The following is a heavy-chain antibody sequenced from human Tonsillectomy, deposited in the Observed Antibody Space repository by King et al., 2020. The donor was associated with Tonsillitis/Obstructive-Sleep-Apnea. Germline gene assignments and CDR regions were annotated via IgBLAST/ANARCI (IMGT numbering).Heavy chain of an antibody. CDR3: ARSGYCRGGSCLYYFDY. J-gene: IGHJ4*02. D-gene: IGHD2-15*01. CDR1: GGTFSSYA. V-gene: IGHV1-69*12. Sequence: QLVQSGADVKKPGSSVEVFCKASGGTFSSYAISWVRQAPGQGLEWMGGIIPISGTAIYAQNFRGRVTITADESTNTAYMDLSSLRSEDTAVYYCARSGYCRGGSCLYYFDYWGQGTLVTVSS. CDR2: IIPISGTA.